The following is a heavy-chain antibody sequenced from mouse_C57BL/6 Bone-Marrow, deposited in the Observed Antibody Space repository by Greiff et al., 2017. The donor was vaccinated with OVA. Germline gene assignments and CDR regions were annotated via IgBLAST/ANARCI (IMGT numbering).Heavy chain of an antibody. CDR2: INPSSGYT. D-gene: IGHD1-1*01. CDR1: GYTFTSYT. V-gene: IGHV1-4*01. J-gene: IGHJ2*01. CDR3: ARFTTVVAEDY. Sequence: VHLVESGAELARPGASVKMSCKASGYTFTSYTMHWVKQRPGQGLEWIGYINPSSGYTKYNQKFKDKATLTADKSSSTAYMQLSSLTSEDSAVYYCARFTTVVAEDYWGQGTTLTVSS.